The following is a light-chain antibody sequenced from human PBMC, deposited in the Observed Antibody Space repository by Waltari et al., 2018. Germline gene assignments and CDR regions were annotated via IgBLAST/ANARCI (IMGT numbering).Light chain of an antibody. J-gene: IGLJ2*01. V-gene: IGLV2-11*01. CDR1: SSDVGGYNY. CDR3: CSYAGSYKLT. Sequence: QSALTQPRSVSGSPGQSVTISCTGTSSDVGGYNYVSWYQHHPGKAPKVMIYDVSQRPTGVPDRFSGSKSGNTASLTISGLQADDEADYYYCSYAGSYKLTFGGGTKLTVL. CDR2: DVS.